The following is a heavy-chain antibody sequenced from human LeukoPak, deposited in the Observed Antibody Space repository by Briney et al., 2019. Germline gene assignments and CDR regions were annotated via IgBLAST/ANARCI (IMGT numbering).Heavy chain of an antibody. J-gene: IGHJ4*02. CDR2: INHSGST. V-gene: IGHV4-34*01. D-gene: IGHD1-26*01. CDR3: ASGPPSGSFDY. Sequence: SETLSLTCAVYGGSFSGYYWSWIRQPPGKGLEWIGEINHSGSTNYNPSLKSRVTISVDTSKNQFSLKLSSVTAADTAVYYCASGPPSGSFDYWGQGTLVTVSS. CDR1: GGSFSGYY.